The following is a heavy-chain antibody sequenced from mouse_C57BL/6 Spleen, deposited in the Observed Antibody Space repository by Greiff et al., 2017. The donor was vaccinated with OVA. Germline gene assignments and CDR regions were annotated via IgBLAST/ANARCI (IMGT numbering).Heavy chain of an antibody. J-gene: IGHJ4*01. V-gene: IGHV1-69*01. Sequence: QVQLQQPGAELVMPGASVKLSCKASGYTFTSYWMHWVKQRPGQGLAWIGEIDPSDSYTNYNQKFKGKSTLTVDKSSSTAYMQLSSLTSEDSAVYYCARRGYYGSSYGGDAMDYWGQGTSVTVSS. D-gene: IGHD1-1*01. CDR2: IDPSDSYT. CDR3: ARRGYYGSSYGGDAMDY. CDR1: GYTFTSYW.